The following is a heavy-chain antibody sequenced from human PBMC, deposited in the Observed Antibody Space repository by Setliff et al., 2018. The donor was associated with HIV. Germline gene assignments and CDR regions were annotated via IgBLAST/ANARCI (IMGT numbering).Heavy chain of an antibody. CDR3: ARRGYSYGWEYHHYYLDV. CDR1: GFTFADYA. D-gene: IGHD5-18*01. CDR2: IRTKAYGGTT. J-gene: IGHJ6*03. V-gene: IGHV3-49*03. Sequence: PGGSLRLSCTASGFTFADYAMTWFRQTPGKGLEWVGLIRTKAYGGTTEYAASVKGRFTISRDDSKSSAYLQMNSLRAEDTAVYYCARRGYSYGWEYHHYYLDVWGKGTTVTVSS.